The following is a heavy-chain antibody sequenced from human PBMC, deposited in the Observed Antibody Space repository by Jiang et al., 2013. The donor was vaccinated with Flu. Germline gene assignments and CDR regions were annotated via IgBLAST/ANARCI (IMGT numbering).Heavy chain of an antibody. J-gene: IGHJ4*02. CDR3: ARNRYDFVWGSYRPFDY. CDR1: GFPFSNYT. CDR2: ISSRSSYI. Sequence: LLESGGGLVKPGGSLRLSCAASGFPFSNYTMNWVRQAPGKGLEWVSSISSRSSYIYYADSVKGRFTISRDNAKNSLYLQMNSLRAEDTAVYYCARNRYDFVWGSYRPFDYWGQGTLVTVSS. D-gene: IGHD3-16*02. V-gene: IGHV3-21*01.